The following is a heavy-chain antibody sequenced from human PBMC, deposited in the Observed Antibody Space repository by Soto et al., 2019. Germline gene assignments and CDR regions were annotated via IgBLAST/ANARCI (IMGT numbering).Heavy chain of an antibody. Sequence: QLVESGGDLVQPGGSLRLSCAASGFGFGSHWMAWLRQPPGKRLEWVANIKHDGSEKYYADFVRGRFTISRDDARRSRSRQMNSLRVEDTAIYCCARHFIDTSRWYEYFDLWGQGTPVLVST. CDR3: ARHFIDTSRWYEYFDL. D-gene: IGHD6-13*01. CDR2: IKHDGSEK. J-gene: IGHJ5*02. V-gene: IGHV3-7*04. CDR1: GFGFGSHW.